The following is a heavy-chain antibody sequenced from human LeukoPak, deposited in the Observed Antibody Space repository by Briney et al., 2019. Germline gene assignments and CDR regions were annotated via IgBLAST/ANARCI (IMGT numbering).Heavy chain of an antibody. V-gene: IGHV3-21*01. CDR3: ARCHIVATIDAFDI. Sequence: GGSLRLSCAASGFTFSSYSMNWVRQAPGKGLEWVSSISSSSSYIYYADSVKGRFTISRDNAKNSLYLQMNSLRAEDTAVYYCARCHIVATIDAFDIWGQGTMVTVSS. CDR2: ISSSSSYI. J-gene: IGHJ3*02. CDR1: GFTFSSYS. D-gene: IGHD5-12*01.